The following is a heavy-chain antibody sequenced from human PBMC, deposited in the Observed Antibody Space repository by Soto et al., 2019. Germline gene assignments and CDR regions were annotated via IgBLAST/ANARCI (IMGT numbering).Heavy chain of an antibody. V-gene: IGHV1-69*01. Sequence: QVQLVQSGAEVKKPGSSVKVSCKASGGTFSSYAISWVRQAPGQGLEWMGGLIPIFGTANYAQKFQGRVTITADEATLTAYMELSSLRSEDTAVYYWAISGRTVNWFDPWGQGTLVTFSS. CDR2: LIPIFGTA. D-gene: IGHD1-1*01. CDR1: GGTFSSYA. CDR3: AISGRTVNWFDP. J-gene: IGHJ5*02.